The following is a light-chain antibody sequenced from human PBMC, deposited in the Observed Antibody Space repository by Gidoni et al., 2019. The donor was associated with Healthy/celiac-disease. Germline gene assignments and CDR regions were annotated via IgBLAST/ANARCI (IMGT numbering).Light chain of an antibody. J-gene: IGLJ3*02. V-gene: IGLV2-14*03. CDR3: SSYTSSNTLGV. CDR1: SSDVGGYNY. Sequence: QPALTQPASVSGPPGQPITIPCTGTSSDVGGYNYVSWYQQHPCKAPKPMIYDVRNRPSGVSNRFSGSNSGNTASLTISGLQSEDEADYYCSSYTSSNTLGVFGGGTKLTVL. CDR2: DVR.